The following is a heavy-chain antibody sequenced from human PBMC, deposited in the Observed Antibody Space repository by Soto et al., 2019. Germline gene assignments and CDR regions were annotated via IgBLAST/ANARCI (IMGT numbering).Heavy chain of an antibody. CDR3: ARVSGVYGWFDP. Sequence: GGSLRLSCAASGFTFSSYGMHWVRQAPGKGLEWVAVIWYDGSNKYYADSVKGRFTISRDNSKNTLYLQMNSLRAEDTAVYYCARVSGVYGWFDPWGQGTLVTVSS. V-gene: IGHV3-33*01. J-gene: IGHJ5*02. D-gene: IGHD3-10*01. CDR2: IWYDGSNK. CDR1: GFTFSSYG.